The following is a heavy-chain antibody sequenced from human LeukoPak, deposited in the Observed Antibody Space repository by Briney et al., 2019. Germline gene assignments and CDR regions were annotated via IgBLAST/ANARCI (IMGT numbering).Heavy chain of an antibody. V-gene: IGHV1-69*13. CDR3: ATDASIYDSRGYYYLW. D-gene: IGHD3-22*01. CDR1: GGTFSRYA. Sequence: ASVKVSCKASGGTFSRYAISWVRQAPGQGLEWIGGIIPIFGTANYAQKFHGRVTITADESSTTAYMELSGLRSEDTAVYYCATDASIYDSRGYYYLWWGQGTLVTVSS. J-gene: IGHJ4*02. CDR2: IIPIFGTA.